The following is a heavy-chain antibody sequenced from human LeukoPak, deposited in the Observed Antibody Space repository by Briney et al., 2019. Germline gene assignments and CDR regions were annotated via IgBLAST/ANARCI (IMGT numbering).Heavy chain of an antibody. Sequence: PGGSLRLSCAASGFTFSSYEMNWVRQAPGKGLEWVSYISSSGSTIYYADSVKGRFTISRDNAKNSLYLQMNSLRAEDTAVYYCARCSSSWYDYYYMDVWGKGTTVTISS. D-gene: IGHD6-13*01. CDR3: ARCSSSWYDYYYMDV. J-gene: IGHJ6*03. CDR1: GFTFSSYE. CDR2: ISSSGSTI. V-gene: IGHV3-48*03.